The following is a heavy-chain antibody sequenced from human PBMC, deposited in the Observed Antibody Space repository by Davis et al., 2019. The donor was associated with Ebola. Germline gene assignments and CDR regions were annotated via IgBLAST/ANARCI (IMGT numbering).Heavy chain of an antibody. CDR1: GGSFSGYY. CDR3: ARISSGFLYFGMDV. Sequence: SETLSLTCAVYGGSFSGYYWSWIRQPPGKGLEWIGEINHSGSTNYNPSLKSRVTISVDTSKNQFSLKLSSVTAADTAVYYWARISSGFLYFGMDVWGQGTTVTVSS. D-gene: IGHD6-19*01. V-gene: IGHV4-34*01. J-gene: IGHJ6*02. CDR2: INHSGST.